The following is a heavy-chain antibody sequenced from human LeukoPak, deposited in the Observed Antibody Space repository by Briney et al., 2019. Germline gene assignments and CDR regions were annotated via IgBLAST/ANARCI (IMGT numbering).Heavy chain of an antibody. CDR1: GFTFSSYE. V-gene: IGHV3-48*03. Sequence: PGGSLRLSCAASGFTFSSYEMNWVRQAPGKGLEWVSYISTSGSTIYYADSVKGRFTISRDNAKNSLYPQMNSLRAEDTAVYYCAHVKARSGSTFDIWGQGTMVTVSS. J-gene: IGHJ3*02. D-gene: IGHD3-10*01. CDR2: ISTSGSTI. CDR3: AHVKARSGSTFDI.